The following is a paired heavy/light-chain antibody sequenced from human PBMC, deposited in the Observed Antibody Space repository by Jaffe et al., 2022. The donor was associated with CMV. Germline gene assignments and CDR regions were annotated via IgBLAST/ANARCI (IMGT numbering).Light chain of an antibody. CDR3: AAWDDSLNGSWV. V-gene: IGLV1-36*01. J-gene: IGLJ3*02. Sequence: QSVLTQPPSVSEAPRQRVTISCSGSSSNIGNNAVNWYQQLPGKAPKLLIYYDDLLPSGVSDRFSGSKSGTSASLAISGLQSEDEADYYCAAWDDSLNGSWVFGGGTKLTVL. CDR1: SSNIGNNA. CDR2: YDD.
Heavy chain of an antibody. J-gene: IGHJ6*02. CDR2: INSDGSST. Sequence: EVQLVESGGGLVQPGGSLRLSCAASGFTFSSYWMHWVRQAPGKGLVWVSRINSDGSSTSYADSVKGRFTISRDNAKNTLYLQMNSLRAEDTAVYYCARDDYGDYHPDYYYYGMDVWGQGTTVTVSS. CDR1: GFTFSSYW. D-gene: IGHD4-17*01. CDR3: ARDDYGDYHPDYYYYGMDV. V-gene: IGHV3-74*01.